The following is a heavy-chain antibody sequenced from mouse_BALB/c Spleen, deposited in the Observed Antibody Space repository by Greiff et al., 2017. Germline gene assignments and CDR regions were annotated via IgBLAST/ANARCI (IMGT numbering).Heavy chain of an antibody. D-gene: IGHD1-1*01. Sequence: QVQLQQSGAELVRPGTSVKMSCKAAGYTFTNYWIGWVKQRPGHGLEWIGDIYPGGGYTNYNEKFKGKATLTVDKSSSTAYMQLKSLTSEDSAVYYCARWGYYGAMDYWGQGTSVTVSS. V-gene: IGHV1-63*02. CDR3: ARWGYYGAMDY. CDR2: IYPGGGYT. J-gene: IGHJ4*01. CDR1: GYTFTNYW.